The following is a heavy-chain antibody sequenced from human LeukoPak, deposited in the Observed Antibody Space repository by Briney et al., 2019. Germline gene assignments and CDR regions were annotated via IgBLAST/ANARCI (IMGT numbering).Heavy chain of an antibody. J-gene: IGHJ6*03. CDR3: ARPRKHDYYDMDV. CDR2: INPSGTT. V-gene: IGHV4-34*01. Sequence: SETLSLTCAVSGGSSSAYWWSWIRQPPGKGLEWIGEINPSGTTNYNPSLKGRVTISLDTSKNHFSLNLSSVTAADTAVYYCARPRKHDYYDMDVWGKGTTVTVSS. CDR1: GGSSSAYW.